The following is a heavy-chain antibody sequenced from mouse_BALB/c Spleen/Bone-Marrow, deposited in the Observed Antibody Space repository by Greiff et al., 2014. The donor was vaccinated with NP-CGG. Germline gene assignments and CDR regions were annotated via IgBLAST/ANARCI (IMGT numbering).Heavy chain of an antibody. V-gene: IGHV5-6-5*01. CDR3: ARRKTTILTTFYWYFDV. D-gene: IGHD2-5*01. J-gene: IGHJ1*01. Sequence: EVKLVESGRGLVKPGGSLKLSCAASGFTFSGYAMSWVRQTPEKRLEWVASISSGGSTFYPDSVKGRFTISRDNARNILYLQMSSLRSEDTAMYYCARRKTTILTTFYWYFDVWGAGTTVTVSS. CDR1: GFTFSGYA. CDR2: ISSGGST.